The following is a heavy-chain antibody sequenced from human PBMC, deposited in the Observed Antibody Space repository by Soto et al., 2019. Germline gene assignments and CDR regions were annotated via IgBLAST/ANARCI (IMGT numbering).Heavy chain of an antibody. J-gene: IGHJ6*02. D-gene: IGHD2-15*01. CDR3: AREFRWAAYYYYYGMDV. CDR1: GGTFSSYA. V-gene: IGHV1-69*12. Sequence: QVQLVQSGAEVKKPGSSVKVSCKASGGTFSSYAISWVRQAPGQGLEWMGGIIPIFGTANYAQKFQGRVTITADESTSTAYMELSSLRSEDTAVYYCAREFRWAAYYYYYGMDVWGQGTTVTVSS. CDR2: IIPIFGTA.